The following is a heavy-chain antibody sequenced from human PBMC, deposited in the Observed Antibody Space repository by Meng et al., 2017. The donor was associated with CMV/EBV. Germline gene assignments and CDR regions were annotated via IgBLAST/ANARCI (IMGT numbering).Heavy chain of an antibody. V-gene: IGHV3-66*01. CDR2: IYGSGNT. CDR3: AREIPQAWGY. D-gene: IGHD2-21*01. CDR1: GFTVRSNY. J-gene: IGHJ4*02. Sequence: ETQLVESGGRLVQPGGSLRLYCTASGFTVRSNYMSWVRQAPGKGLEWISIIYGSGNTYYGDSVKGRFTISRDNSRNTLYLQMNSLRAEDTAVYYCAREIPQAWGYWGQGTLVTVSS.